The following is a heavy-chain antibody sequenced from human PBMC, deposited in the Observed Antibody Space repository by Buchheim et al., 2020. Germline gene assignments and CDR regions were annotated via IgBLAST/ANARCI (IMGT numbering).Heavy chain of an antibody. J-gene: IGHJ6*02. D-gene: IGHD2-2*01. CDR3: AKGPDRGSMDV. V-gene: IGHV3-23*01. CDR1: GFSFNKSP. CDR2: ISSSGAAT. Sequence: EVQLLESGGGLVQPGGSLRLSCVASGFSFNKSPMSWVRQPLGEGLEWVSSISSSGAATYYTGSVKGRFTVSSYNSKNTLFLQMNSLRADDTAVYYCAKGPDRGSMDVWGQGTT.